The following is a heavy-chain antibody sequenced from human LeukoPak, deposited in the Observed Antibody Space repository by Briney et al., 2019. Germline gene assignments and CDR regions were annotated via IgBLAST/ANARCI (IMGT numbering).Heavy chain of an antibody. J-gene: IGHJ4*02. Sequence: SETLSLTCTVSGGSISSYYWSWIRQPPGKGLKWIGYIYYSGSTNYNPSLKSRVTISVDTSKNQFSLKLSSVTAADTAVYYCARGDWAVAGYFDYWGQGTLVTVSS. CDR2: IYYSGST. D-gene: IGHD6-19*01. V-gene: IGHV4-59*01. CDR1: GGSISSYY. CDR3: ARGDWAVAGYFDY.